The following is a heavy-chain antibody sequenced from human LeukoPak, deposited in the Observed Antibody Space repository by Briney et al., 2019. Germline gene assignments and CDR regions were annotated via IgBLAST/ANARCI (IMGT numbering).Heavy chain of an antibody. D-gene: IGHD4-23*01. J-gene: IGHJ4*02. Sequence: GGSLRLSCAASGFTFSSYWMSWVRQAPGKGLEWVANIKQDGNEKYYVDSVKGRFTISRDNTKNSLYLQMTSLRAEDTAVYYCARDYGGNSDYWGQGTLVTVSS. V-gene: IGHV3-7*04. CDR3: ARDYGGNSDY. CDR2: IKQDGNEK. CDR1: GFTFSSYW.